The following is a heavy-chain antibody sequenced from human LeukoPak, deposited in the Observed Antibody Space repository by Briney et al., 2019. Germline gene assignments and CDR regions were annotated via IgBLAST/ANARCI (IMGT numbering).Heavy chain of an antibody. CDR3: ARVKGGSGWYWGLLDY. CDR1: GGSISSSNW. V-gene: IGHV4-4*02. Sequence: PSGTLSLTCAVSGGSISSSNWWSWVRQPPGKGLEWIGEIYHSGSTNYNPSLKSRVTISVDKSKNQFSLRLSSVTAADTAVYYCARVKGGSGWYWGLLDYWGQGTLVTVSS. D-gene: IGHD6-19*01. J-gene: IGHJ4*02. CDR2: IYHSGST.